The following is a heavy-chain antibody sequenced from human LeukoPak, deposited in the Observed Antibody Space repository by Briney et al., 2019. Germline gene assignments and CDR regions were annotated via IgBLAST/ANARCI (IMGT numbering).Heavy chain of an antibody. CDR1: GFSFSGSA. J-gene: IGHJ6*04. D-gene: IGHD3-10*02. CDR3: AELGITMIGGV. V-gene: IGHV3-48*03. Sequence: GGSLRLSCAASGFSFSGSAIHWVRQAPGKGLEWVSYISSSGSTIYYADSVKGRFTISRDNARNSLYLQMNSLRAEDTAVYYCAELGITMIGGVWGKGTTVTISS. CDR2: ISSSGSTI.